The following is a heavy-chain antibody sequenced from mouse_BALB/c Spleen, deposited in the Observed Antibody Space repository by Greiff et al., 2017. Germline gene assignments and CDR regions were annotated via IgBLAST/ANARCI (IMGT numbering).Heavy chain of an antibody. J-gene: IGHJ3*01. V-gene: IGHV5-12-2*01. CDR3: ASHYGSSYPAWFAY. Sequence: EVQVVESGGGLVQPGGSLKLSCAASGFTFSSYTMSWVRQTPEKRLEWVAYISNGGGSTYYPDTVKGRFTISRDNAKNTLYLQMSSLKSEDTAMYYCASHYGSSYPAWFAYWGQGTLVTVSA. D-gene: IGHD1-1*01. CDR1: GFTFSSYT. CDR2: ISNGGGST.